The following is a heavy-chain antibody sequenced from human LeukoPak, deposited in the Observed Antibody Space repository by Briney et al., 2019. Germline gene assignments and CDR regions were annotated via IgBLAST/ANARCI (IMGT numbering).Heavy chain of an antibody. CDR1: GFTFSSYG. D-gene: IGHD4-17*01. CDR2: SNSDGSST. J-gene: IGHJ4*02. V-gene: IGHV3-74*01. Sequence: GGTPRLSCAASGFTFSSYGMSWVRQAPGKELVWVSRSNSDGSSTTYADSVKGRFTISRDNAKNTLYLQMNSLRAEDTAVYYCARDRSTVTTWVDYWGQGTLVTVSS. CDR3: ARDRSTVTTWVDY.